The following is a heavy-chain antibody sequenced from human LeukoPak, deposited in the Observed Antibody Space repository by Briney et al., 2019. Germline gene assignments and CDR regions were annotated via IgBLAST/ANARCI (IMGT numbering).Heavy chain of an antibody. Sequence: GGSLRLSCAASGFAFDNYAMHWVRQTPGKGLEWVTVISSEGSKKFYSDFVQGRFTISRDNSRNTLHLQMNSLRPEDTAVYYCAKDYSGSGSCFGHWGQGTLVTVSS. V-gene: IGHV3-30*18. J-gene: IGHJ4*02. CDR2: ISSEGSKK. CDR3: AKDYSGSGSCFGH. D-gene: IGHD3-10*01. CDR1: GFAFDNYA.